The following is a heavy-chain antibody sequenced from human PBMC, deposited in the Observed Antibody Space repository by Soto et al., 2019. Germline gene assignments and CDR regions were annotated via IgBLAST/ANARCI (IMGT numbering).Heavy chain of an antibody. J-gene: IGHJ4*02. CDR3: VKGGWLDY. V-gene: IGHV3-23*01. CDR1: GFTFRTFD. D-gene: IGHD6-19*01. Sequence: EVQVLESGGGLVQPGGSLRLSCAASGFTFRTFDMSWVRQAPGKGLEWVSVIRGDDGTAYYADSVKGRFTISKDSSKDTLYLQMHSLRAEDTAVYYCVKGGWLDYWGQGALVTVSS. CDR2: IRGDDGTA.